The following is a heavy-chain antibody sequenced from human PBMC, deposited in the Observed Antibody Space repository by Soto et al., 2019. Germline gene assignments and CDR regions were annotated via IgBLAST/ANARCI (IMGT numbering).Heavy chain of an antibody. J-gene: IGHJ6*03. V-gene: IGHV1-69*04. CDR2: IIPILGVA. CDR3: ARVAEMGSVTKVYYYYMDV. D-gene: IGHD3-10*01. Sequence: QVQLVQSGAEVKKPGSSVKVSCKASGDTFSNHTISWVRQAPGQGLEWMGRIIPILGVANYAQKFQGRVTITADKSTTTAYMELSSLRSADTAVYYCARVAEMGSVTKVYYYYMDVWGKGTTVTVSS. CDR1: GDTFSNHT.